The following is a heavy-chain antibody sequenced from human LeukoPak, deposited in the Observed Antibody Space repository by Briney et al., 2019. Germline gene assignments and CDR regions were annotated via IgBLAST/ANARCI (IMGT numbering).Heavy chain of an antibody. CDR3: ARAGAGVVVPAAIYYYMDV. CDR2: INHSGST. V-gene: IGHV4-34*01. CDR1: GGSFSGYY. D-gene: IGHD2-2*01. J-gene: IGHJ6*03. Sequence: SETLSLTCAVYGGSFSGYYWSWIRQPPGKGLEWIGEINHSGSTNYNPSLKSRVTISVDTSKNQFSLKLSSVTAADTAVYYCARAGAGVVVPAAIYYYMDVWGKGTTVTVSS.